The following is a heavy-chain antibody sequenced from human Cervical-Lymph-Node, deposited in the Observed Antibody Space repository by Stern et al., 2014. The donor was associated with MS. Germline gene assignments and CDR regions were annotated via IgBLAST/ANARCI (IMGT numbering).Heavy chain of an antibody. D-gene: IGHD3-10*01. Sequence: QVTLKESGPTLVKPTQTLTLTCRVSGFSLSSIGEGVGWIRQPPGKALEWLALIYWDDDRRYSPFLKGRLTITKDTSKNLVVLKMTNMDPKDTATYYCAHSSLSVGVSFDYWGQGTLITVSS. J-gene: IGHJ4*02. CDR3: AHSSLSVGVSFDY. CDR2: IYWDDDR. V-gene: IGHV2-5*02. CDR1: GFSLSSIGEG.